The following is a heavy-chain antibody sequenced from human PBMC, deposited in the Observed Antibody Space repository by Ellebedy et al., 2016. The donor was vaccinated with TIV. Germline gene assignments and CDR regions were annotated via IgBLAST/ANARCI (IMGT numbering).Heavy chain of an antibody. CDR3: ARDPHHTTTVTIDY. D-gene: IGHD4-17*01. CDR2: ISSSSSTI. CDR1: GFTFSSYS. Sequence: GESLKISCAASGFTFSSYSMNWVRQAPGKGLEWVSYISSSSSTIYYADSVKGRFTISRDNAKNSLYLQMNSLRDEDTAVYYCARDPHHTTTVTIDYWGQGTLVTVSS. V-gene: IGHV3-48*02. J-gene: IGHJ4*02.